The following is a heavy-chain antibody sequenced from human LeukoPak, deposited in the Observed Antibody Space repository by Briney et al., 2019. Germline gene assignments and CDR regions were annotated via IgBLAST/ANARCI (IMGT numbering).Heavy chain of an antibody. J-gene: IGHJ3*01. Sequence: SETLSLTCTVSGGSISSSSYYWGWIRQPPGKGLEWIGSIYYSGSTYYNPSLKSRVTISVDTSKNQFSLKLSSVTAADTAVYYCARDLVSYSGSYYSWGQGTMVTVSS. CDR3: ARDLVSYSGSYYS. D-gene: IGHD1-26*01. CDR1: GGSISSSSYY. CDR2: IYYSGST. V-gene: IGHV4-39*07.